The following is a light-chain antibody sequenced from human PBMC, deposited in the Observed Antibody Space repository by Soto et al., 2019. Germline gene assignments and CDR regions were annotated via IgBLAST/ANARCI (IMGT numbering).Light chain of an antibody. CDR1: QSVSNY. J-gene: IGKJ1*01. CDR3: QQYGSSPGT. Sequence: IVMTQYPCILFLAPGQRPTVSCMASQSVSNYLAWYQQKPGQSPRLLIFGASIRDTGLPDRFSGGGSGTDFTLTISRLEPEDSAVYYCQQYGSSPGTFGQGTKVDIK. CDR2: GAS. V-gene: IGKV3-20*01.